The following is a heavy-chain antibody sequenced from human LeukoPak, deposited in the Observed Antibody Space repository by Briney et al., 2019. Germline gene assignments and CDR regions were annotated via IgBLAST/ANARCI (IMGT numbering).Heavy chain of an antibody. CDR3: ARVGYDFWSGYYTFFDY. Sequence: PSETLSLTCTVSGDSMNSFYWSWIRQSPGKGLEWIGYVNYSGTTTYNPSLKSRVTISVDTSKNQFSLKLSSVTAADTAVYYCARVGYDFWSGYYTFFDYWGQGTLVTVSS. CDR1: GDSMNSFY. CDR2: VNYSGTT. V-gene: IGHV4-59*12. D-gene: IGHD3-3*01. J-gene: IGHJ4*02.